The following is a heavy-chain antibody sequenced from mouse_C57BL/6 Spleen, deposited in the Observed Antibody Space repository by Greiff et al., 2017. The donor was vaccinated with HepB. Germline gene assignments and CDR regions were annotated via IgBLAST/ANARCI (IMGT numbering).Heavy chain of an antibody. CDR2: IDPENGDT. J-gene: IGHJ3*01. V-gene: IGHV14-4*01. CDR3: TTSRQAWFAY. D-gene: IGHD6-1*01. CDR1: GFNIKDDY. Sequence: EVKLQESGAELVRPGASVKLSCTASGFNIKDDYMHWVKQRPEQGLEWIGWIDPENGDTEYASKFQGKATITADTSSNTAYLQLSSLTSEDTAVYYCTTSRQAWFAYWGQVTLVTVSA.